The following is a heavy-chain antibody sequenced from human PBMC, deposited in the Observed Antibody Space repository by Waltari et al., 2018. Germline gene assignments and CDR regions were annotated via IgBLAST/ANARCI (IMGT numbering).Heavy chain of an antibody. CDR1: GVPVSHNY. Sequence: EVQLVESGGGLIQPGGSLRLRCAVSGVPVSHNYMGWVRQAPGKGLEWVSVIYTVGSTFYADSVRGRFTISRDNSMNTLFLQMNSLRGEDTAVYYCARGHTISGGDYMDVWGKGTTVIVSS. V-gene: IGHV3-53*01. J-gene: IGHJ6*03. D-gene: IGHD3-3*01. CDR2: IYTVGST. CDR3: ARGHTISGGDYMDV.